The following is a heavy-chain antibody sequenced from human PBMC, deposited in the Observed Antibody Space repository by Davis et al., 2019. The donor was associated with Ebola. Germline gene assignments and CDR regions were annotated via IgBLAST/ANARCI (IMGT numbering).Heavy chain of an antibody. CDR3: ARGQNPPRAPYQKYYYYYYGMDV. J-gene: IGHJ6*02. D-gene: IGHD2-2*01. CDR2: ISSSSSYI. CDR1: GFTFSSYS. V-gene: IGHV3-21*01. Sequence: GESLKISCAASGFTFSSYSMNWVRQAPGKGLEWVSSISSSSSYIYYADSVKGRFTISRDNAKNSLYLQMNSLRAEDTAVYYCARGQNPPRAPYQKYYYYYYGMDVWGQGTTVTVSS.